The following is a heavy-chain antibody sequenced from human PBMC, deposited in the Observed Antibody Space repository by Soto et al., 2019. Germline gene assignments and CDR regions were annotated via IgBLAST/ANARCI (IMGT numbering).Heavy chain of an antibody. Sequence: QVQLVQSGAEVKKPGSSVKVSCKASGGTFSSYAISWVRQAPGQGLEWMGGIIPIFGTANYAQKFQGRVTITTDKSTSTAYMERSSLRSEDTAVYYCARDNVGYYYDSSSSNWFDPWGQGTLVTVSS. CDR2: IIPIFGTA. CDR1: GGTFSSYA. J-gene: IGHJ5*02. D-gene: IGHD3-22*01. CDR3: ARDNVGYYYDSSSSNWFDP. V-gene: IGHV1-69*06.